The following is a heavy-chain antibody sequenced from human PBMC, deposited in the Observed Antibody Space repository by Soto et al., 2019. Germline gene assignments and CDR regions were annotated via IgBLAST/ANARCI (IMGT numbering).Heavy chain of an antibody. CDR1: GFTFSSYA. CDR2: ISYDGSNK. J-gene: IGHJ4*02. Sequence: VQLLESGGGLVQPGGSLRLSCAASGFTFSSYAMHWVRQAPGKGLEWVAVISYDGSNKYYADSVKGRFTISRDNSKNTLYLQMNSLRAEDTAVYYCARDSYWGQGTLVTVSS. V-gene: IGHV3-30-3*01. CDR3: ARDSY.